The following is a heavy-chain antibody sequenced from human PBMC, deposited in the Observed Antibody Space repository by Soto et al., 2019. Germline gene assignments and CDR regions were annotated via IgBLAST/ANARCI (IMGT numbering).Heavy chain of an antibody. CDR2: INHSGST. CDR1: GGSFSGYY. V-gene: IGHV4-34*01. J-gene: IGHJ4*02. Sequence: PSETLSLTCAVYGGSFSGYYWSWIRQPPGKGLEWIGEINHSGSTNYNPSLKSRVTISVDTSKNQFSLKLSSVTAADTAVYYCARGRNLYWGQGTLLTVSS. CDR3: ARGRNLY.